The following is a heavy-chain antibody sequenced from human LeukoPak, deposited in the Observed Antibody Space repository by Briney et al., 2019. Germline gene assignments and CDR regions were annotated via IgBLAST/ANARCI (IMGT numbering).Heavy chain of an antibody. CDR1: GFTFTSSA. D-gene: IGHD5-12*01. CDR3: AADPLRDDAFDI. CDR2: IVVGSGNT. J-gene: IGHJ3*02. V-gene: IGHV1-58*02. Sequence: SVKVSCKASGFTFTSSAMQWVRQARGQRLEWIGWIVVGSGNTNYAQKFQERVTITRDMSTSTAYIELSSLRSEDTAVYYCAADPLRDDAFDIWGQGTMVTVSS.